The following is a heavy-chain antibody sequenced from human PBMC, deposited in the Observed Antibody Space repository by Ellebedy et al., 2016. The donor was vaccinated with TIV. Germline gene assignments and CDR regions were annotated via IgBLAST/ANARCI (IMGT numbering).Heavy chain of an antibody. CDR2: IYYSGKT. D-gene: IGHD3-10*01. CDR3: ASDRGYDASTNSYNEGIEF. Sequence: SETLSLTXSVSGASFTHYYWSWIRQPPGKGLEWIGHIYYSGKTTYNPSLRSRVTISIDTSGNQFSLELGSVTAADTAVYYCASDRGYDASTNSYNEGIEFWGQGILVTVSS. CDR1: GASFTHYY. V-gene: IGHV4-59*13. J-gene: IGHJ4*02.